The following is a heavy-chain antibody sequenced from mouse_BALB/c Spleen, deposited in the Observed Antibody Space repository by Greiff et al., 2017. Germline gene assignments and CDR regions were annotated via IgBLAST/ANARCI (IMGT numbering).Heavy chain of an antibody. D-gene: IGHD2-4*01. Sequence: EVHLVESGGGLVQPGGSLRLSCATSGFTFTDYYMSWVRQPPGKALEWLGFIRNKANGYTTEYSASVKGRFTISRDNSQSILYLQMNTLRAEDSATYYCARDDYDYAMDYWGQGTSVTVSS. CDR3: ARDDYDYAMDY. J-gene: IGHJ4*01. CDR2: IRNKANGYTT. CDR1: GFTFTDYY. V-gene: IGHV7-3*02.